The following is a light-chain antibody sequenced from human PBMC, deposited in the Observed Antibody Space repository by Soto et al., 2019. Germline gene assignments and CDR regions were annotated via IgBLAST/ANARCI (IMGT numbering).Light chain of an antibody. CDR2: EGS. CDR3: CSYAGSSSHVV. Sequence: QSVLTQPASVSGSPGQSITIACTGTSSDVGSYNLVSWYQQHPGKAPKLMIYEGSKRPSGVSNRFSGSKSGNTASLTISGLQPEDEAEYYCCSYAGSSSHVVFGGGTKVTVL. V-gene: IGLV2-23*01. CDR1: SSDVGSYNL. J-gene: IGLJ2*01.